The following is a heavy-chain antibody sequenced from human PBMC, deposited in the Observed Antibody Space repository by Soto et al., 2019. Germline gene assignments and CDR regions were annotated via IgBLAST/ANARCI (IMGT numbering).Heavy chain of an antibody. V-gene: IGHV1-18*01. D-gene: IGHD3-22*01. J-gene: IGHJ4*02. CDR1: GYSFSSYG. CDR3: ARDRLRGYDSSGFYS. CDR2: INTYNGNR. Sequence: QVQLVQSGAEVRKPGASVKVSCKASGYSFSSYGINWVRQAPGQGLEWMGWINTYNGNRNYAQKFEDSVTMATATSTNTVYMELRSLKSADTAIYYCARDRLRGYDSSGFYSWGQGTLVTVSS.